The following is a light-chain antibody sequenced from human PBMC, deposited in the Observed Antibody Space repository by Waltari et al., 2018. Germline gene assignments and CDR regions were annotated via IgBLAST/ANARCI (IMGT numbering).Light chain of an antibody. CDR2: GAS. CDR1: QSVSSY. Sequence: EIVLTQSPGTLSLSPGKRATLSCRASQSVSSYLAWYQQKPGQAPRVLIYGASTRAAGTPARFSGSGSRTEFSLTISSRQPEESAVYYCQQYNSWPPYTFGQGTKLDI. J-gene: IGKJ2*01. CDR3: QQYNSWPPYT. V-gene: IGKV3-11*01.